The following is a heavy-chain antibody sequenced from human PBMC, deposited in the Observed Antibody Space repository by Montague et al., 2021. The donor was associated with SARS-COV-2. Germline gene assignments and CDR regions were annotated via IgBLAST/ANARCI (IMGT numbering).Heavy chain of an antibody. CDR2: IYYSGST. J-gene: IGHJ4*02. CDR3: ARVRGLTIVGVVGPFDY. D-gene: IGHD3-3*01. CDR1: GGSISSGGYY. V-gene: IGHV4-31*03. Sequence: TLSLTCTVSGGSISSGGYYWSWIRQHPGKGLEWIGYIYYSGSTYYNPSLKSRVTISVDTSKNQFSLKLSSVTAADTAVYYCARVRGLTIVGVVGPFDYRGQGTLVTVSS.